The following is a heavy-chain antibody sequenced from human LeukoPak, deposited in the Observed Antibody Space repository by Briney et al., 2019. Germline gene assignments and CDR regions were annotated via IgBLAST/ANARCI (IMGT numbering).Heavy chain of an antibody. Sequence: GGSLRLSCAASGFTFSSYAMTCVRQAPGKGLEWVSTISDNVGTTYYADSVKGRFTISRDNSKNTLYLQMNSLRADDTAVYYCAKYMGPCSGGSCYVEPLASFDYWGQGTLVTVSS. J-gene: IGHJ4*02. CDR3: AKYMGPCSGGSCYVEPLASFDY. CDR2: ISDNVGTT. CDR1: GFTFSSYA. D-gene: IGHD2-15*01. V-gene: IGHV3-23*01.